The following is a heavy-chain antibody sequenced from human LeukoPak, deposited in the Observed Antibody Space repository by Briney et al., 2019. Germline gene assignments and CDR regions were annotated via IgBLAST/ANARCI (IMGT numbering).Heavy chain of an antibody. J-gene: IGHJ5*02. CDR2: IYYTGST. V-gene: IGHV4-39*01. Sequence: SETLSLTCTVSGASISSSSYYWGWIRQPPGKGLEWIGSIYYTGSTYYNPSLKSRVTISVDTSKNQFSLKLNSVTAADTAVYYCARLDSSSWSGWLDPWGQGTLVTVSS. CDR1: GASISSSSYY. D-gene: IGHD6-13*01. CDR3: ARLDSSSWSGWLDP.